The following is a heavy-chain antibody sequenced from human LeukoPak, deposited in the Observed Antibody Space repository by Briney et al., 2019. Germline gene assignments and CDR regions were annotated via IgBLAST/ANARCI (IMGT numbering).Heavy chain of an antibody. V-gene: IGHV3-23*01. CDR3: AKDQKGYISGDFDY. CDR2: ISGGGDST. CDR1: GFTFSSYA. D-gene: IGHD6-19*01. Sequence: GGSLRLSCAASGFTFSSYAMSWVRQAPGKGLEWVSAISGGGDSTYYADSVKGRFTISRDNSKNTLYLQMNSLRAEDTAEHYCAKDQKGYISGDFDYWGQGTLVTVST. J-gene: IGHJ4*02.